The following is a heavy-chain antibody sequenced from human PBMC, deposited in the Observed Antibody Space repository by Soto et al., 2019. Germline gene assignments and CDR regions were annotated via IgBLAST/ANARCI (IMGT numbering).Heavy chain of an antibody. Sequence: ASVKVSCKASGYTLTSYDINWVRQATGEGLEWMGWMNPNSGNTGYAQKFQGRVTMTRNTSISTAYMELSSLRSEDTAVYYCARAGRSIKYYDYIWGSLNWFDPWGQGPLVTVSS. CDR3: ARAGRSIKYYDYIWGSLNWFDP. CDR2: MNPNSGNT. CDR1: GYTLTSYD. D-gene: IGHD3-16*01. V-gene: IGHV1-8*01. J-gene: IGHJ5*02.